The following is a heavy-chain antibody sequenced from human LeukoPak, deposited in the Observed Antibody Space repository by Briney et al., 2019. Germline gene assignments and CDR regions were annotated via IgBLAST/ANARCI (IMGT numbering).Heavy chain of an antibody. Sequence: GGSLRLSCAASGFTFSSYSMNWVRQAPGKGLEWVSSISSSSSYIYYADSVKGRFTISRDNAKNSLYLQMNSLRAEDTAVYYCARAFGSGSYSFWGQGTLVSVSS. J-gene: IGHJ4*02. D-gene: IGHD3-10*01. CDR2: ISSSSSYI. CDR1: GFTFSSYS. CDR3: ARAFGSGSYSF. V-gene: IGHV3-21*01.